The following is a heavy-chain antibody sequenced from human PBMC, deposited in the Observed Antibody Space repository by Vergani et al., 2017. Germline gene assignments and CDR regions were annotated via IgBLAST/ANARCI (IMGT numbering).Heavy chain of an antibody. CDR1: GGTFSSYA. D-gene: IGHD1-1*01. Sequence: QVQLVQPGAEVKKPGSSVKVSCKASGGTFSSYAISWVRQAPGQGLEWMGGIIPIFGTANYAQKFQGRVTITADESTSTAYMELSSLRSEDTAVYYCAREFGAGTTRGDGWFDPWGQGTLVTVSS. CDR3: AREFGAGTTRGDGWFDP. CDR2: IIPIFGTA. V-gene: IGHV1-69*12. J-gene: IGHJ5*02.